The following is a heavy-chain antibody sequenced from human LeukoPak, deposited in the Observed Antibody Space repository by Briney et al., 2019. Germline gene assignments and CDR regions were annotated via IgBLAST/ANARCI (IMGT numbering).Heavy chain of an antibody. CDR1: GFTFSSYS. D-gene: IGHD5-18*01. V-gene: IGHV3-21*04. CDR3: AKDVDTAMVFDY. Sequence: GGSLRLSCAASGFTFSSYSMNWVRQAPGKGLEWVSSISSSSSYIYYADSVKGRFTISRDNAKNSLYLQMNSLRAEDTAVYYCAKDVDTAMVFDYWGQGTLVTVSS. J-gene: IGHJ4*02. CDR2: ISSSSSYI.